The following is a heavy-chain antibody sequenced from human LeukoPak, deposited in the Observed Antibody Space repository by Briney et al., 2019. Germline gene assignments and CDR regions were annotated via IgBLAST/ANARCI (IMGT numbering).Heavy chain of an antibody. CDR2: IYWNDDK. CDR1: GFSLSTSGVG. Sequence: SGPTLVNPTQPLTLTCTFSGFSLSTSGVGVGWIRQPPGKALEWLALIYWNDDKRYSPSLKSRLTITKDTSKKQVVLTMTNMDPVDTATYTCARRGSSSSFDYWGQGTLVTVSS. V-gene: IGHV2-5*01. D-gene: IGHD6-6*01. CDR3: ARRGSSSSFDY. J-gene: IGHJ4*02.